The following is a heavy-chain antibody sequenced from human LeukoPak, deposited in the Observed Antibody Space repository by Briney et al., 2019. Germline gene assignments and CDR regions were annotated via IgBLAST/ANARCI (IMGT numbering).Heavy chain of an antibody. CDR3: ARQYCRGGSCYDY. CDR1: GYSFTNNW. J-gene: IGHJ4*02. V-gene: IGHV5-51*01. CDR2: IYPGDSDT. Sequence: GESLKISCKGPGYSFTNNWIGWVRQMPGKGLEWMGIIYPGDSDTRYSPSFQGQVTISADKSISTAYLQWSSLKASDTAMYYCARQYCRGGSCYDYWGQGTLVTVSS. D-gene: IGHD2-15*01.